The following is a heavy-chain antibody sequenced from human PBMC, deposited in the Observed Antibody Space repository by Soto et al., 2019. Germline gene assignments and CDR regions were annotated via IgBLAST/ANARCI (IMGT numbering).Heavy chain of an antibody. V-gene: IGHV3-72*01. D-gene: IGHD3-10*01. CDR2: IKTKLNSYTT. Sequence: EVQLVESGGGLVQPGGSLRLSCAASGFTFSDHYMDWVRQAPGKGLEWVGRIKTKLNSYTTDYAASVKGRFTISRDDSRNSLYLHMSSLKAEDTAVYYCARERWFGESHTPFFDFWGQGTLVTVSS. CDR1: GFTFSDHY. CDR3: ARERWFGESHTPFFDF. J-gene: IGHJ4*02.